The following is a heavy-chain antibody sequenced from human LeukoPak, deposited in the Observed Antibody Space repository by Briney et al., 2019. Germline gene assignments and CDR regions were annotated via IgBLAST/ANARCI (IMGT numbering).Heavy chain of an antibody. J-gene: IGHJ4*02. CDR2: ISSSSSTI. V-gene: IGHV3-48*01. D-gene: IGHD6-13*01. CDR1: GFTFSSYS. CDR3: ARRTAAGTIRYFDY. Sequence: GGSLRLSCAASGFTFSSYSMNWVRQAPGTGLEWVSYISSSSSTIYYADSVKGRFTISRDSAKNSLYLQMNSLRAEDTAVYYCARRTAAGTIRYFDYWGQGTLVTVSS.